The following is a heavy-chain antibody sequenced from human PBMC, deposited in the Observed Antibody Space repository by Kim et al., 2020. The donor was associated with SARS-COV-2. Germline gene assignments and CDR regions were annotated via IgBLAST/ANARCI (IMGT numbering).Heavy chain of an antibody. D-gene: IGHD6-6*01. CDR2: INHSGST. Sequence: SETLSLTCAVYGGSFSGYYWSWIRQPPGKGLEWIGEINHSGSTNYNPSLKSRVTISVDTSKNQFSLKLSSVTAADTAVYYCARGPSSYGMDVWGQGTTVT. V-gene: IGHV4-34*01. J-gene: IGHJ6*02. CDR3: ARGPSSYGMDV. CDR1: GGSFSGYY.